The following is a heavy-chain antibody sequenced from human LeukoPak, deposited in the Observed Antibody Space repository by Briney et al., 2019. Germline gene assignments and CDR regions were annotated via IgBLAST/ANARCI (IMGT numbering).Heavy chain of an antibody. CDR1: GGSVSSGGYY. CDR2: VYYSGNT. D-gene: IGHD3-22*01. CDR3: AIDYYGGRRYYDY. J-gene: IGHJ4*02. Sequence: PSETLSLTCTVSGGSVSSGGYYWSWIRQPPGKGLEWIGYVYYSGNTNYNPSLKSRVTISVDTSKNQFSLKLSSVTAADTAVDYCAIDYYGGRRYYDYWPQGALVTGSS. V-gene: IGHV4-61*08.